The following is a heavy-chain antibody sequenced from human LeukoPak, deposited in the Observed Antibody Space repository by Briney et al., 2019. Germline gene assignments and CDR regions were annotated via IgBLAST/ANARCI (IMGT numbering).Heavy chain of an antibody. CDR3: AREDYYDSSGYYFDC. Sequence: SETLSLTCTVSGCSVSSGYYWGWIRQSPGKGLEWIGSIYHSGSTYYSPSLRSRITISVDTSKNQFSLKLSSVTAADTAVYYCAREDYYDSSGYYFDCWGQGTLVTVSS. J-gene: IGHJ4*02. CDR2: IYHSGST. V-gene: IGHV4-38-2*02. D-gene: IGHD3-22*01. CDR1: GCSVSSGYY.